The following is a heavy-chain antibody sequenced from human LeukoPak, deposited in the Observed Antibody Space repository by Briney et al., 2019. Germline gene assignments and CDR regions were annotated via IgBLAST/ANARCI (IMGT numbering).Heavy chain of an antibody. V-gene: IGHV3-33*06. CDR3: AKDFYSDDSSGSFDY. CDR1: GFTFSSYG. J-gene: IGHJ4*02. CDR2: IWYDGSNK. Sequence: GGSLRLSCAASGFTFSSYGMHWVRQAPGKGLEWVAVIWYDGSNKYYADSVKGRFTISRDNSKNTLYLQMNSLRAEDTAVYYCAKDFYSDDSSGSFDYWGQGTLVTVSS. D-gene: IGHD3-22*01.